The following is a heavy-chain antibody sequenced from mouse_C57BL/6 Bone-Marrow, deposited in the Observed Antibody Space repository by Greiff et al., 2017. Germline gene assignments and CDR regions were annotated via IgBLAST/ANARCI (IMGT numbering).Heavy chain of an antibody. Sequence: QVQLQQPGAELVKPGASVKLSCKASGYTFTSYWMHWVKQRPGQGLEWIGMIHPNSGSTNYNEKFKSKATLTVDKSSSTAYMQLSSLTSEDSAVYYCARGHVCRCYYGDDGGSCAMDYWGQGTSVTVSA. CDR3: ARGHVCRCYYGDDGGSCAMDY. CDR1: GYTFTSYW. D-gene: IGHD2-2*01. V-gene: IGHV1-64*01. CDR2: IHPNSGST. J-gene: IGHJ4*01.